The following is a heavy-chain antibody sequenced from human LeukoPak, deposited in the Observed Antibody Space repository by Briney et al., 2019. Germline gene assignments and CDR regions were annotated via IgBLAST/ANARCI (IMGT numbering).Heavy chain of an antibody. J-gene: IGHJ4*02. CDR2: INQDGSEK. CDR1: GLIFNTYW. Sequence: GVSLRLSCAASGLIFNTYWISWVRQAPGKGREWLATINQDGSEKYYVDSVKGRFTISRDNAKNSLFLQMNSLRAEDTAVYYCTTFYTRLTDYWGQGTLVTVSS. V-gene: IGHV3-7*05. CDR3: TTFYTRLTDY. D-gene: IGHD2/OR15-2a*01.